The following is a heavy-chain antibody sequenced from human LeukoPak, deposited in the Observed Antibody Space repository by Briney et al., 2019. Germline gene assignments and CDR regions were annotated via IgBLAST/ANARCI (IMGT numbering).Heavy chain of an antibody. Sequence: PGGSLRLSCAVSGFTVSSNFMSWVRQAPGKGPEWVSVIYTSGITYYADSVRGRFTISRDNSENTLYLQMDSLTAGDTAVYYCAREDAGGTYSFDYWGQGTLVTVSS. V-gene: IGHV3-66*01. CDR3: AREDAGGTYSFDY. CDR1: GFTVSSNF. CDR2: IYTSGIT. D-gene: IGHD1-26*01. J-gene: IGHJ4*02.